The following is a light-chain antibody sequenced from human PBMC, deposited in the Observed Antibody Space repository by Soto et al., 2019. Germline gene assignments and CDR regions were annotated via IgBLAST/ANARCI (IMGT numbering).Light chain of an antibody. V-gene: IGKV3-15*01. Sequence: EIVMTQSPATLSVSPGERATLSCRASQSVSSNLAWYQHKPGQAPRLLIYGASTRATGIPARFSGSGSGTEFTLTISSRQSEDFAVYYCQQYNNWPRTFGQGTKLEIK. CDR1: QSVSSN. J-gene: IGKJ2*01. CDR3: QQYNNWPRT. CDR2: GAS.